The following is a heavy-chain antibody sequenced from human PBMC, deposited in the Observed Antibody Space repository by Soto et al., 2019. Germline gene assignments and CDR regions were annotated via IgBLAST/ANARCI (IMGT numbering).Heavy chain of an antibody. J-gene: IGHJ6*02. V-gene: IGHV3-30*18. CDR2: ISYDGGNK. CDR3: AKDLSYASGRNSLYVMDA. D-gene: IGHD3-10*01. Sequence: GALRLFCGTAGLSLSNSGIALVRQAPGRGLEWVAVISYDGGNKFYEDSVKGRFTISRDNSKNTLYLQMKSLRAEDTAVYYCAKDLSYASGRNSLYVMDAWGQGTTVTVSS. CDR1: GLSLSNSG.